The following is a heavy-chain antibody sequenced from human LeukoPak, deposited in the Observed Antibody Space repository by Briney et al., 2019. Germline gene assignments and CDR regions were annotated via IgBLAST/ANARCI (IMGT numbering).Heavy chain of an antibody. J-gene: IGHJ6*02. Sequence: ASVKVSCKVSGYTLTELSMHWVRQAPGKGLEWMGGFDPEDGETIYAQKFQGRVTMTEDTSTDTAYMELSSLRSEDTAVYYCAASRRGYQGSLYYYGMDVWGQGTTVTVFS. CDR2: FDPEDGET. D-gene: IGHD2-2*01. CDR3: AASRRGYQGSLYYYGMDV. CDR1: GYTLTELS. V-gene: IGHV1-24*01.